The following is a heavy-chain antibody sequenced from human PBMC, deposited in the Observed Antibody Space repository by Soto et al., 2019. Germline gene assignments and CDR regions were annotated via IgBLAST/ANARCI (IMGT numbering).Heavy chain of an antibody. J-gene: IGHJ6*02. CDR3: ARCYSYGYVGYYYYGMDV. V-gene: IGHV4-59*01. Sequence: PSETLSLTCTVSGGSISNYYWSWIRQPPGKGLEWIGYIYYSGSTNYNPSLKSRVTISVDTSKNQFSLKLSSVTAADTAVYYCARCYSYGYVGYYYYGMDVWGQGTTVTVSS. CDR1: GGSISNYY. CDR2: IYYSGST. D-gene: IGHD5-18*01.